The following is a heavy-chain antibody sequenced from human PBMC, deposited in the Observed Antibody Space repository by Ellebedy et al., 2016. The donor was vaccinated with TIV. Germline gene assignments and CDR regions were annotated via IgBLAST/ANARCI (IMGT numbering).Heavy chain of an antibody. Sequence: MPSETLSLTCTVPGGPIRSGGYSWSWIRQPPGKGLEWIGYIYHGGTTSYNPSIQSRVTISVDRSKNQFSLNLSSVTAAYTAVYYCARGIKMRRAFDIWGQGAMVTVSS. D-gene: IGHD3-10*01. J-gene: IGHJ3*02. CDR1: GGPIRSGGYS. CDR3: ARGIKMRRAFDI. CDR2: IYHGGTT. V-gene: IGHV4-30-2*01.